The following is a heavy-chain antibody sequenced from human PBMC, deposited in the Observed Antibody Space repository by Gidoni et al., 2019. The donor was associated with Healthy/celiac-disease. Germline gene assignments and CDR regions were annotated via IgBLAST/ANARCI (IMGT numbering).Heavy chain of an antibody. J-gene: IGHJ3*02. Sequence: EVQLVESGGGLVQPGRSLSLSCAASGFTFADYALHWVRQAPGKGLEWVSGISWNSGSIGYADSVKGRFTNSRDNAKNSLYLQMNSLRAEDTALYYCAKGSFGVIAAAATGAFDIWGQGTMVTVSS. CDR3: AKGSFGVIAAAATGAFDI. D-gene: IGHD6-13*01. CDR1: GFTFADYA. CDR2: ISWNSGSI. V-gene: IGHV3-9*01.